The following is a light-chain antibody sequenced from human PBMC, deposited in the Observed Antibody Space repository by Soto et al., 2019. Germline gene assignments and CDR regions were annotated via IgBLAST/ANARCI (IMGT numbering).Light chain of an antibody. Sequence: EIVLTQSPGTLSLSPGERATLSCRASQSVSSDYLAWYQQRPGQAPRLLIYGAFKRATGIPDRFSGSGSGTDFTLTISGLEPEDFAVYYCQQYGNSRGTFGQGTKVDIK. J-gene: IGKJ1*01. CDR2: GAF. V-gene: IGKV3-20*01. CDR3: QQYGNSRGT. CDR1: QSVSSDY.